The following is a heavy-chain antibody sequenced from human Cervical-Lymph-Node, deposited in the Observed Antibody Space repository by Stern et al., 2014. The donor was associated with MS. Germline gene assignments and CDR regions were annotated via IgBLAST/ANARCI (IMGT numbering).Heavy chain of an antibody. CDR1: GGTFSSYA. D-gene: IGHD5-24*01. Sequence: VQLVESGAEVKTPGSSVKVSCKASGGTFSSYAISWVRHAPGQGLEWMGGIIPVFGKAHYAQKFQGSVTITADKSTSTAYMELSGLRSEDTAVYYCAKVQETHAFDIWGQGTMVTVSS. V-gene: IGHV1-69*06. CDR3: AKVQETHAFDI. CDR2: IIPVFGKA. J-gene: IGHJ3*02.